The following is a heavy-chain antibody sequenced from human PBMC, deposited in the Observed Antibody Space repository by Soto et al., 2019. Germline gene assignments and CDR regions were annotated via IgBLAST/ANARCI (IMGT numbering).Heavy chain of an antibody. Sequence: SVKVSCKASGGTFSSYAISWVRQAPGQGLEWKGGIIPIFGTANYAQKFQGRVTITADESTSTAYMELSSLRFEDTAVYYCARTPESIEDAFDIWGQGTMVTVSS. D-gene: IGHD6-6*01. CDR3: ARTPESIEDAFDI. V-gene: IGHV1-69*13. CDR2: IIPIFGTA. CDR1: GGTFSSYA. J-gene: IGHJ3*02.